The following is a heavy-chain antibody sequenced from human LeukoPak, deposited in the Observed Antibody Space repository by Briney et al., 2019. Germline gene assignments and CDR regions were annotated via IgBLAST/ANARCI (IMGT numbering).Heavy chain of an antibody. CDR1: GFTFSSYA. Sequence: GGSLRLSCAASGFTFSSYAMHWVRQAPGKGLEWVAVISYDGSNKYYADSVKGRFTISRDNSENTLYLQMNSLRGDDTAVYYCARAGGDFRSGSRNWFGPWGRGILVTVSS. D-gene: IGHD3-3*01. J-gene: IGHJ5*02. CDR2: ISYDGSNK. V-gene: IGHV3-30-3*01. CDR3: ARAGGDFRSGSRNWFGP.